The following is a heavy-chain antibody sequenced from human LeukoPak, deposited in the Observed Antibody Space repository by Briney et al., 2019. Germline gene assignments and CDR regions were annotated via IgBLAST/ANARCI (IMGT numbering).Heavy chain of an antibody. D-gene: IGHD5-24*01. V-gene: IGHV4-34*01. CDR2: INHSGST. CDR3: ARGPLWLHYENWFDP. Sequence: PSETLSLTCAVYGGSFSGYYWSWIRQPPGKGLEWIGEINHSGSTNYNPSLKSRVTISVDTSKNQFSLKLSSVTAADTAVYYCARGPLWLHYENWFDPWGQGTLVTVSS. J-gene: IGHJ5*02. CDR1: GGSFSGYY.